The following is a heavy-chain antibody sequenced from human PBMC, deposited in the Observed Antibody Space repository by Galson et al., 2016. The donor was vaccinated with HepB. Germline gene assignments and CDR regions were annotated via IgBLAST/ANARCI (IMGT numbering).Heavy chain of an antibody. CDR1: GFSLSTSGVG. CDR2: IYWDDDK. D-gene: IGHD3-22*01. V-gene: IGHV2-5*02. Sequence: PALVKPTQTLTLTCTFSGFSLSTSGVGVGWIRQPPGKALEWLALIYWDDDKRYRPSLKSRLTVTKDTSENQVVLTMTSMDPVDTATYYCAHWSYDNFDSDGYYSNRYWYFDLWGRGTLVTVSS. J-gene: IGHJ2*01. CDR3: AHWSYDNFDSDGYYSNRYWYFDL.